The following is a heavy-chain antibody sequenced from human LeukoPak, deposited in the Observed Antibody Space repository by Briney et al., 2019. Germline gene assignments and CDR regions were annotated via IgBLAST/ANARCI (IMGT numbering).Heavy chain of an antibody. Sequence: GGSLRLSCAASGFTFYNYGMHWVRQAPGKGLEWVAAISHDGSNIHYGDSVKGRFTISRDNSKNTLYLQMNSLRVEDTAVYYCAKDPYRVVVATGNYLDPWGQGTLVTVSA. D-gene: IGHD2-21*01. CDR3: AKDPYRVVVATGNYLDP. CDR2: ISHDGSNI. J-gene: IGHJ5*02. CDR1: GFTFYNYG. V-gene: IGHV3-30*18.